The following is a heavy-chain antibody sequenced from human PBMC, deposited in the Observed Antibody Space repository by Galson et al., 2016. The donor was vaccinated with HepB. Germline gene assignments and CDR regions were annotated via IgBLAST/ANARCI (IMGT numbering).Heavy chain of an antibody. Sequence: SLRLSCADSGFIFRSYAMNWVRQAPSKGLEWLAVISNDGSNKYFADSVKGRFTISRDNSKNTLYLQMNSLRAEDTAVYYCARFIASTWNDYYYYGRDVWGQGAPVTVSS. CDR3: ARFIASTWNDYYYYGRDV. CDR1: GFIFRSYA. V-gene: IGHV3-30-3*01. D-gene: IGHD6-13*01. J-gene: IGHJ6*02. CDR2: ISNDGSNK.